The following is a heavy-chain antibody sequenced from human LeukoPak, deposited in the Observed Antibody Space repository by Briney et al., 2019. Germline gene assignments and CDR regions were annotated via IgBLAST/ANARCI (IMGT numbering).Heavy chain of an antibody. D-gene: IGHD6-13*01. CDR2: IKSKTDGGTT. V-gene: IGHV3-15*01. J-gene: IGHJ6*02. CDR3: TTDPRYSSSWYGYYYYYYGMDV. CDR1: GFTFSNAW. Sequence: GGSLRLSCAASGFTFSNAWMSWVRQAPGKGLEWVGRIKSKTDGGTTDYAAPVKGRFTISRDDSKNTPYLQMNSLKTEDTAVYYCTTDPRYSSSWYGYYYYYYGMDVWGQGTTVTVSS.